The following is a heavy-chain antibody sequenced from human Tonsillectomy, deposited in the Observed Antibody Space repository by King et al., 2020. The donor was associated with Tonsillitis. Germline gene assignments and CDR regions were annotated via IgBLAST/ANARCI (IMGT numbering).Heavy chain of an antibody. D-gene: IGHD1-14*01. CDR3: VRGTSS. J-gene: IGHJ5*02. V-gene: IGHV3-48*04. CDR1: GFTLSYSS. CDR2: IMSNSTTI. Sequence: VQLVESGGGLVQPGGSLRLSCAASGFTLSYSSMNWVRQAPGKGLEWVSYIMSNSTTIYYAVSVKGRFTISRDNAKNSLHLQMSSLRVDDTAVYYCVRGTSSWGQGTLVTVSS.